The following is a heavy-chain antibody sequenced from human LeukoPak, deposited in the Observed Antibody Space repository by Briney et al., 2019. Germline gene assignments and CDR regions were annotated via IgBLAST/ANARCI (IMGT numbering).Heavy chain of an antibody. CDR2: ISSSSSYI. Sequence: GGSLRLSCAASGFTFSSYSMNWVRQAPGKGLEWVSSISSSSSYIYYADSVKGRFTISRDNAKNSLYLQMNSLRAEDTAVYYCARDRYGSGSYMPYYFDYWGQGTLVTVSS. D-gene: IGHD3-10*01. CDR1: GFTFSSYS. V-gene: IGHV3-21*01. CDR3: ARDRYGSGSYMPYYFDY. J-gene: IGHJ4*02.